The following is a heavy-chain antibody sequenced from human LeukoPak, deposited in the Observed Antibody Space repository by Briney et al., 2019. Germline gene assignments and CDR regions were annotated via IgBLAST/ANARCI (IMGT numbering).Heavy chain of an antibody. CDR1: GGSFSGYY. CDR2: INHSGST. J-gene: IGHJ4*02. D-gene: IGHD3-3*01. CDR3: ARLGWSGYLDYFDY. Sequence: SETLSLTCAVYGGSFSGYYWSWIRQPPGKGLEWIGEINHSGSTNYNPSLKSRVTISVDTSKNQFSLKLGSVTAADTAVYYCARLGWSGYLDYFDYWGQGTLVTVSS. V-gene: IGHV4-34*01.